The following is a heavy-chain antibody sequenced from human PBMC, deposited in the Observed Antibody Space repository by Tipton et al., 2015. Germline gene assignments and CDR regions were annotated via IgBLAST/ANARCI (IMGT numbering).Heavy chain of an antibody. Sequence: GLVKPSETLSLTCTVSGDSVNSASDHWSWIRQSPEKRLEWIGYIHYSGSTYYNPSLKSRVTISVDTSKNQFSLKLSSVTAADTAVYYCARQSIAVAVDAFDIWGQGTMVTVSS. V-gene: IGHV4-39*01. CDR3: ARQSIAVAVDAFDI. D-gene: IGHD6-19*01. J-gene: IGHJ3*02. CDR1: GDSVNSASDH. CDR2: IHYSGST.